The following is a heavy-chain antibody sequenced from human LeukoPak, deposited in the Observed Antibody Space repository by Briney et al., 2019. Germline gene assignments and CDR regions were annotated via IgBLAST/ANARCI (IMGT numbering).Heavy chain of an antibody. CDR1: GGTFSSYA. Sequence: SVKVSCKASGGTFSSYAISLVRQAPGQGLEWMGVIIPIFGTANYAQKFQGRVTITTDESTSTAYMDLSSLRSEDTAVYYCARISYHSGSYYFDYWGQGTLVTVSS. V-gene: IGHV1-69*05. CDR3: ARISYHSGSYYFDY. D-gene: IGHD1-26*01. J-gene: IGHJ4*02. CDR2: IIPIFGTA.